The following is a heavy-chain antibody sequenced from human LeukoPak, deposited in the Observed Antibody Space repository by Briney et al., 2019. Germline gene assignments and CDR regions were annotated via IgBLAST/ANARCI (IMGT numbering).Heavy chain of an antibody. CDR2: IYHSGST. CDR1: GYSISSGYY. V-gene: IGHV4-38-2*02. CDR3: ARATPGYSSSWGYYYYYYMDV. D-gene: IGHD6-13*01. Sequence: SETLSLTCTVSGYSISSGYYWGWIRQPPGKGLEWIGSIYHSGSTYYNPSLKSRVTISVDTSKNQFSLKLSSVTAADTAVYYCARATPGYSSSWGYYYYYYMDVWGKGTTVTVSS. J-gene: IGHJ6*03.